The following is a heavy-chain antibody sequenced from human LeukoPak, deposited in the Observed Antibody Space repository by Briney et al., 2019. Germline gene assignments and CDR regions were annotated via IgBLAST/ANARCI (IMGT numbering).Heavy chain of an antibody. J-gene: IGHJ4*02. CDR2: ISGSGGST. Sequence: PGGSLRLSCAASGFTFSNYAMSWVRQAPGKGLEWVSAISGSGGSTYYADSVKGRFTISRDNSKNTLYLQMNSLRAEDTAVYYCAKGIAAAGLSPGDYWGQRTLVTVSS. V-gene: IGHV3-23*01. D-gene: IGHD6-13*01. CDR3: AKGIAAAGLSPGDY. CDR1: GFTFSNYA.